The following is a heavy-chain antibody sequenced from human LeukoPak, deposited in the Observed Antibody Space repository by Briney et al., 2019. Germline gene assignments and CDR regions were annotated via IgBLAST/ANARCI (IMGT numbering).Heavy chain of an antibody. D-gene: IGHD4-23*01. Sequence: GRSLRLSCAASGFTFSSYWMHWVRQAPGKGLVWVSRINTDGSSTSYADSVKGRFTISRDNAKNTLYLQMNSLRAEDTAVYYCASSKPATVVTYYWGQGTLVTVSS. CDR3: ASSKPATVVTYY. J-gene: IGHJ4*02. V-gene: IGHV3-74*01. CDR2: INTDGSST. CDR1: GFTFSSYW.